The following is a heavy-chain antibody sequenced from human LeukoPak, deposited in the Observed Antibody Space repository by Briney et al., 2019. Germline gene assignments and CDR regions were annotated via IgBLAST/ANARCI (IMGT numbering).Heavy chain of an antibody. Sequence: SETLSLTCAVYGGSFSGYYWSWIRQPPGKGLEWIGEINHSGSTNYNPSLKSRVTISVDTSKNQFSLKLSSVTAADTAVYYCARRGGAARAHFDYWGQGTLVTVSS. D-gene: IGHD6-6*01. J-gene: IGHJ4*02. CDR1: GGSFSGYY. CDR2: INHSGST. CDR3: ARRGGAARAHFDY. V-gene: IGHV4-34*01.